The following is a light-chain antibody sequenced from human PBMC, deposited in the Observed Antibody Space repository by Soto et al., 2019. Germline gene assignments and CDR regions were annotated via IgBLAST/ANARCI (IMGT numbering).Light chain of an antibody. V-gene: IGKV3-20*01. CDR3: QQYGSSPMT. J-gene: IGKJ1*01. CDR1: QSFSRSY. CDR2: GAS. Sequence: EIVLPQSPGTLSLSPGERATLSCRASQSFSRSYLAWYQQKPGQAPRLLIYGASSRATGIPDRFSGSGSGTDFTLTISRLEPEDFAVYYCQQYGSSPMTFGQGTKVEIK.